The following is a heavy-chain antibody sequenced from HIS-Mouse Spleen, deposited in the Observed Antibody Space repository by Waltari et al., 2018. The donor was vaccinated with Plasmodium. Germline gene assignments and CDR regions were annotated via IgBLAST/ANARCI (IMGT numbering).Heavy chain of an antibody. V-gene: IGHV3-7*01. CDR1: GFTFSSYW. Sequence: EVQLVESGGGLVQPGGSLRLSRAASGFTFSSYWMSWVRSAPGTGLEWVANIKQDGSEKYYVDSVKGRFTISRDNAKNSLYLQMNSLRAEDTAVYYCASSWYWYFDLWGRGTLVTVSS. J-gene: IGHJ2*01. CDR2: IKQDGSEK. CDR3: ASSWYWYFDL. D-gene: IGHD6-13*01.